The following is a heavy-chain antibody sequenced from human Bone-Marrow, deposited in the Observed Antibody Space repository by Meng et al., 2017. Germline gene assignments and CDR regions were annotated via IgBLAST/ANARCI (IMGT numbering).Heavy chain of an antibody. D-gene: IGHD5-24*01. CDR2: INSDGSNI. V-gene: IGHV3-74*01. CDR3: ARDPDRYNYGINYFYY. CDR1: GFTFSSYW. J-gene: IGHJ4*02. Sequence: GESLKISCAASGFTFSSYWMHWVRQVPGKGLVWVSRINSDGSNINYADSVKGRFTISRDNAKNTLYLQMNSLRAEDTAVYYCARDPDRYNYGINYFYYWGQGALVTVSS.